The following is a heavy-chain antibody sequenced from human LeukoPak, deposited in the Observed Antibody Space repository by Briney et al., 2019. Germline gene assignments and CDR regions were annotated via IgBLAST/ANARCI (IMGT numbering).Heavy chain of an antibody. D-gene: IGHD3-22*01. CDR2: ISAYNGNT. V-gene: IGHV1-18*01. Sequence: ASVKVSCKASGYTFTSYDINWVRQAPGQGLEWMGWISAYNGNTNYAQKLQGRVTMTTDTSTSTAYMELRSLRSDDTAVYYCAGRSGYYSGFDYWGQGTLVTVSS. CDR1: GYTFTSYD. CDR3: AGRSGYYSGFDY. J-gene: IGHJ4*02.